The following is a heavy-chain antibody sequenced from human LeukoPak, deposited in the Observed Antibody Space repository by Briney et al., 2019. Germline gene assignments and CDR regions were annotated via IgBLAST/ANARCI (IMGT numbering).Heavy chain of an antibody. CDR2: ISSSGSTI. J-gene: IGHJ6*04. CDR3: AELGITMIGGV. CDR1: GFTFSTYG. V-gene: IGHV3-48*04. Sequence: GGSLRLSCAASGFTFSTYGMSWVRQAPGKGLEWVSYISSSGSTIYYADSVKGRFTISRDNAKNSLYLQMNSLRAEDMAVYYCAELGITMIGGVWGKGTTVTISS. D-gene: IGHD3-10*02.